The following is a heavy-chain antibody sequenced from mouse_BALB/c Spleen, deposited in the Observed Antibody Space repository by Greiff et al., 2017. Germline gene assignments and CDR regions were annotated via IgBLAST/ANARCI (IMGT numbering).Heavy chain of an antibody. CDR1: GYAFTNYW. J-gene: IGHJ4*01. CDR3: ARGELRGAMDY. CDR2: IYPGSGNT. V-gene: IGHV1-63*01. Sequence: QVQLQQSGAELVRPGTSVKISCKASGYAFTNYWLGWVKQRPGHGLEWIGDIYPGSGNTYYNEKFKGKATLTADKSSSTAYMQLSSLTSEDSAVYFCARGELRGAMDYWGQGTSVTVSS. D-gene: IGHD1-1*01.